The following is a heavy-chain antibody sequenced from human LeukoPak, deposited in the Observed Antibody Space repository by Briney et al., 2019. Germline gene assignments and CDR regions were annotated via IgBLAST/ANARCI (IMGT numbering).Heavy chain of an antibody. D-gene: IGHD3-10*01. CDR3: ARGPLGFGELLTVFSPGGMDV. J-gene: IGHJ6*02. CDR1: GGSISSGGYY. CDR2: IYYSGST. V-gene: IGHV4-31*03. Sequence: SQTLCLTCTVSGGSISSGGYYWSWIRQHPGKGLEWIGYIYYSGSTYYNPSLKRRVTISVDTSKNQFSLKLSSVTAADTAVYYCARGPLGFGELLTVFSPGGMDVWGQGTTVTVSS.